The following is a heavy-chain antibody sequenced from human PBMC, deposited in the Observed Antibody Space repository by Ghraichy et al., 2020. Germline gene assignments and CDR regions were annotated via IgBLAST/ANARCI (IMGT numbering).Heavy chain of an antibody. Sequence: ASVKVSCKASGYTFTGYYMHWVRQAPGQGLEWMGWINPNSGGTNYAQKFQGRVTMTRDTSISTAYMELSRLRSDDTAVYYCARDRYGSGSYYDYYYGMDGCGQGTKVTVSS. CDR2: INPNSGGT. CDR3: ARDRYGSGSYYDYYYGMDG. V-gene: IGHV1-2*02. J-gene: IGHJ6*02. D-gene: IGHD3-10*01. CDR1: GYTFTGYY.